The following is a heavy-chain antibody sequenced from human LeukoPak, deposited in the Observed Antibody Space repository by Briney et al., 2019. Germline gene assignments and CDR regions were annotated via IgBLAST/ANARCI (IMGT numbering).Heavy chain of an antibody. D-gene: IGHD2-2*01. CDR2: LSTAGSTK. J-gene: IGHJ4*02. V-gene: IGHV3-48*03. CDR1: RLTYSDYE. CDR3: ARGGPARSWVY. Sequence: AGSLRLSCAASRLTYSDYEMNWVRQAPHNELHWLSYLSTAGSTKYYAESVKGRFTISRDNAKDSLYLQMNSLRVEDTAVYFCARGGPARSWVYWGQGTLVTVSS.